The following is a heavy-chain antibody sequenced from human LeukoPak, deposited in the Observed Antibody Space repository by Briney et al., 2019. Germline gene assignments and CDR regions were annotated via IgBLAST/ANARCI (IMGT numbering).Heavy chain of an antibody. CDR2: INIGGDTT. Sequence: GGSLRLSCADSRFSFSDSEMNWVRQAPGKGLEWISYINIGGDTTYYADSVKGRFTISRDNARNSLYLQMTSLRGEDTALYYCARGYRVFDYWGQGTLVTVSS. CDR1: RFSFSDSE. J-gene: IGHJ4*02. CDR3: ARGYRVFDY. D-gene: IGHD1-1*01. V-gene: IGHV3-48*03.